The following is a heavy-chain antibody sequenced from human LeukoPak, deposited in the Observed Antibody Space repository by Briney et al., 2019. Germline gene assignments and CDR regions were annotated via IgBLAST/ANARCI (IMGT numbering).Heavy chain of an antibody. CDR2: ISSSGSTI. CDR3: ARDLNREGMGI. J-gene: IGHJ3*02. V-gene: IGHV3-48*03. D-gene: IGHD3-10*01. CDR1: GFTFSRYE. Sequence: GGSLRLSCAASGFTFSRYEMNWVRQAPGKGLEWVSYISSSGSTIYYADSVKGRFTISRDNAKNSLYLQMNSLRAEDTAVYYCARDLNREGMGIWGQGTKVTVSS.